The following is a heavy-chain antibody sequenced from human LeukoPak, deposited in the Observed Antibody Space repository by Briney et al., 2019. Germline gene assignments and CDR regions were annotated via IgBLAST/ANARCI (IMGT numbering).Heavy chain of an antibody. D-gene: IGHD3-10*01. V-gene: IGHV4-38-2*02. CDR3: ARVRGSGSYYMAFDY. CDR1: GYSISSGYY. CDR2: IYHSGST. Sequence: SETLFLTCTVSGYSISSGYYWGWIRQPPGKGLEWIGSIYHSGSTYYNPSLKSRVTISVDTSKNQFSLKLSSVTAADTAVYYCARVRGSGSYYMAFDYWGQGTLVTVSS. J-gene: IGHJ4*02.